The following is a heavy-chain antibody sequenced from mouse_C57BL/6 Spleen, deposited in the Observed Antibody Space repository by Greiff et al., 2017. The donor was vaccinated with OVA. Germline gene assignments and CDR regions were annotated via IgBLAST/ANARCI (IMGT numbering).Heavy chain of an antibody. J-gene: IGHJ1*03. CDR1: GYTFTSYW. CDR2: IYPGNSDT. V-gene: IGHV1-5*01. D-gene: IGHD1-1*01. CDR3: TRDPDYDGSSYWYFDV. Sequence: VQLQQSGTVLARPGASVKMSCKTSGYTFTSYWMHWVKQRPGQGLEWIGAIYPGNSDTSYNQKFKGKAKLTAVTSASTAYMERSSLPNEDSAVYYGTRDPDYDGSSYWYFDVWGTGTTVTVSS.